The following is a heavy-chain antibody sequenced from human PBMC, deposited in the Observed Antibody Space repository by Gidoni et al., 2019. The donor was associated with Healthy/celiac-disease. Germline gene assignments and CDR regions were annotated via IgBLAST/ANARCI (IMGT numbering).Heavy chain of an antibody. V-gene: IGHV3-23*01. CDR1: GFTFSSYS. J-gene: IGHJ4*02. CDR2: ISGSGGRT. Sequence: EVQLLESGGGLVQPGGSLRLSCAASGFTFSSYSMSWVRQAPGKGLEWVSAISGSGGRTYYADSVKGRFTISRDNSKNTLYLQMNSLRAEDTAVYYCAKDQGRLGDAKFDYWGQGTLVTVSS. CDR3: AKDQGRLGDAKFDY. D-gene: IGHD1-26*01.